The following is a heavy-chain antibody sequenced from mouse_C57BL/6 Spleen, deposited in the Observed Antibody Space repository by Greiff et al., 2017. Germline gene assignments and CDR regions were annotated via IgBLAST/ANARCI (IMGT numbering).Heavy chain of an antibody. CDR1: GYTFTSYW. V-gene: IGHV1-61*01. J-gene: IGHJ4*01. CDR3: ARGTDYYAMDY. Sequence: VQLQQPGAELVRPGSSVKLSCKASGYTFTSYWMDWVKQRPGQGLEWIGNIYPSDSETHYNQKFKDKATLTVDKSSSTAYMQLSSLTSEDSAVYYCARGTDYYAMDYWGQGTTLTVSS. D-gene: IGHD3-3*01. CDR2: IYPSDSET.